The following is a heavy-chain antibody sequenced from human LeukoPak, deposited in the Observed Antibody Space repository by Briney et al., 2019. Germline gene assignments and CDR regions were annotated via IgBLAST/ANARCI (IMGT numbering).Heavy chain of an antibody. V-gene: IGHV4-30-4*01. D-gene: IGHD3-10*01. CDR3: AREAAGSGSYYADPYYFDY. Sequence: SQTLSLTCTVSGGSISSGGYYWSWIRQPPGKGLEWIGYIYYSGSTYYNPSLKSRVTISVDTSKNQFSLKLSSVTAADTAVYYCAREAAGSGSYYADPYYFDYWGQGTLVTVSS. CDR1: GGSISSGGYY. CDR2: IYYSGST. J-gene: IGHJ4*02.